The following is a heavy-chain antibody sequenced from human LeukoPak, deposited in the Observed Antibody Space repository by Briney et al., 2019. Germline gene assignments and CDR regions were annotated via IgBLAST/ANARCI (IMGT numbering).Heavy chain of an antibody. CDR2: IYYSGST. CDR3: ARHDGFLEWFDY. CDR1: GGSISSGGYY. V-gene: IGHV4-31*03. D-gene: IGHD3-3*01. J-gene: IGHJ5*01. Sequence: PSQTLSLTCTVSGGSISSGGYYWSWILQHPGKGLEWIGYIYYSGSTYYNPSLKSRVTISVDTSKNQFSLKLSSVTAADTAVYYCARHDGFLEWFDYWGQGTLVTVSS.